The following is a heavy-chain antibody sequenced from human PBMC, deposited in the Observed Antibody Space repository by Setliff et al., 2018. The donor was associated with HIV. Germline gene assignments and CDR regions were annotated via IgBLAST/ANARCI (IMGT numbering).Heavy chain of an antibody. CDR1: GFSLSYHG. D-gene: IGHD6-19*01. V-gene: IGHV3-33*01. Sequence: GGSLRLSCAASGFSLSYHGMHWVRQAPGKGLEWVAIIWYDGSNKYYADSVKGRFAISRDNSKNTLYLQMDSLRAEDTALYYCTSDPPASGWTLAYWGQGALVTV. CDR2: IWYDGSNK. CDR3: TSDPPASGWTLAY. J-gene: IGHJ4*02.